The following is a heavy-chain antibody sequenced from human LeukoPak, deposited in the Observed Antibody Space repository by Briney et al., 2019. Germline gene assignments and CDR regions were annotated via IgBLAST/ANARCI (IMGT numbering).Heavy chain of an antibody. J-gene: IGHJ5*02. D-gene: IGHD2-2*03. CDR3: ARLYPGYCSSTSCYCDP. CDR2: IFPRDSDT. V-gene: IGHV5-51*01. Sequence: GESLKISCKGSGYRFTEYWIAWVRQMPGKGLEWMGIIFPRDSDTRYSPSFQGQVTTSADKSISTAYLHWSSLKASDTAIYYCARLYPGYCSSTSCYCDPWGQGTLVTVSS. CDR1: GYRFTEYW.